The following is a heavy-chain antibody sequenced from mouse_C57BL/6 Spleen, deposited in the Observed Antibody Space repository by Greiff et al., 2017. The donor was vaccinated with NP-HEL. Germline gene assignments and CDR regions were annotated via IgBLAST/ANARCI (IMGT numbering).Heavy chain of an antibody. J-gene: IGHJ4*01. CDR3: ASPFTTVVANYAMDY. CDR1: GYTFTSYG. Sequence: QVQLKQSGAELARPGASVKLSCKASGYTFTSYGISWVKQRTGQGLEWIGEIYPRSGNTYYNEKFKGKATLTADKSSSTAYMELRSLTSEDSAVYFCASPFTTVVANYAMDYWGQGTSVTVSS. V-gene: IGHV1-81*01. D-gene: IGHD1-1*01. CDR2: IYPRSGNT.